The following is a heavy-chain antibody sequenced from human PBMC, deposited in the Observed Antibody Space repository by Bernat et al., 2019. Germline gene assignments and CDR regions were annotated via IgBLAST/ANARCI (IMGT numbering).Heavy chain of an antibody. Sequence: EVQLVESGGGLVKPGGSLRLSCAASGFTFSSYSMNWIRQAPGKGLEWVSSISSSSSYIYYADSVKGRFTISRDNAKNSLYLQMNSLRAEDTAVYYCARDRNDILTSSAQLFDYWGQGTLVTVSS. CDR1: GFTFSSYS. CDR2: ISSSSSYI. D-gene: IGHD3-9*01. V-gene: IGHV3-21*01. CDR3: ARDRNDILTSSAQLFDY. J-gene: IGHJ4*02.